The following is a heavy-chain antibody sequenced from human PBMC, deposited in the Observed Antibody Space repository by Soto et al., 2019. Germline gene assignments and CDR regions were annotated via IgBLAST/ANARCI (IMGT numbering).Heavy chain of an antibody. CDR3: ARQSKITGNYYFDY. CDR2: ISYSGAT. J-gene: IGHJ4*02. D-gene: IGHD1-7*01. CDR1: GDSLSRRGFY. V-gene: IGHV4-31*03. Sequence: PSETLSLTCPVSGDSLSRRGFYWNWIPHLPVKGLEWIGYISYSGATYYSPSIKSRLTISMDTSKNHVSQNLTSVTAADTAIYYCARQSKITGNYYFDYWGPRTLVTVSS.